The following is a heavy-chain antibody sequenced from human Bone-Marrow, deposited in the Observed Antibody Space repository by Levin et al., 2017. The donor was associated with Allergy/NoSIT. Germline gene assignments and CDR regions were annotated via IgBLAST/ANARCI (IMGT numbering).Heavy chain of an antibody. V-gene: IGHV4-39*02. CDR2: IFYSGSN. D-gene: IGHD3-3*01. CDR3: ATNTFDFASGYPNGFDS. J-gene: IGHJ5*01. Sequence: SETLSLTCSVSGGSMYTTSHYWGWIRQAPGKGLEWIGSIFYSGSNFYNPSLNSRVTISLDTSNSLFSLKLSSVTAADTALYYCATNTFDFASGYPNGFDSWGQGTLVTVSS. CDR1: GGSMYTTSHY.